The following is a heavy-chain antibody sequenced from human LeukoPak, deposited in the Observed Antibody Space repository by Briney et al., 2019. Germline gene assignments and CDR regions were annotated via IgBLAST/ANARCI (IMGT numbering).Heavy chain of an antibody. Sequence: PSETLSLTCTVSGASIDSSRYYWGWIRQPPGKGPEWIASIFYSGNSYNNPSLKSRVTMSVDTSKNQFSLKLTSVTAADTAVYYCATLAVWRDWYFDLWGRGTLVTVSS. CDR3: ATLAVWRDWYFDL. J-gene: IGHJ2*01. V-gene: IGHV4-39*01. CDR2: IFYSGNS. CDR1: GASIDSSRYY. D-gene: IGHD2-21*01.